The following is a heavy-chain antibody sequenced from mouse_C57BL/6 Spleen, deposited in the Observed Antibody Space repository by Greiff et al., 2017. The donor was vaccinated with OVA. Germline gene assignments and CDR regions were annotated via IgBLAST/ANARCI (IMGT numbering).Heavy chain of an antibody. CDR2: ISDGGSYT. Sequence: EVQRVESGGGLVKPGGSLKLSCAASGFTFSSYAMSWVRQTPEKRLEWVATISDGGSYTYYPDNVKGRFTISRDNAKNNLYLQMSHLKSEDTAMYYCARRGYEAWFAYWGQGTLVTVSA. V-gene: IGHV5-4*01. CDR1: GFTFSSYA. J-gene: IGHJ3*01. D-gene: IGHD2-2*01. CDR3: ARRGYEAWFAY.